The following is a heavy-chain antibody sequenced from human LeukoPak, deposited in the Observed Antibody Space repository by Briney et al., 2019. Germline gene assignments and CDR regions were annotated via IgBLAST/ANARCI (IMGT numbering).Heavy chain of an antibody. Sequence: SETLSLTCTVSGGSISIYYWSWIRQSAGKGLEWIGRFYTRGTTNYNPSLRSRVTMSVDTSKNQFSLKLSSVTAADTAVYYCASDTRWGQGTLVTVSS. CDR2: FYTRGTT. J-gene: IGHJ4*02. CDR3: ASDTR. CDR1: GGSISIYY. V-gene: IGHV4-4*07. D-gene: IGHD2-15*01.